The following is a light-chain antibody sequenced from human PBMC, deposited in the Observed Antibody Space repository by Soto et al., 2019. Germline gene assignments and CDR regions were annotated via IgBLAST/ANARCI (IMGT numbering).Light chain of an antibody. CDR3: QPYDSSLSGYV. CDR1: SSNIGAGCD. J-gene: IGLJ1*01. Sequence: QSVLTQPPSVSGAPGQRVTISCTGSSSNIGAGCDVHWYQQLPATAPKLLIYGNSNRPSGVPDRFSGSKSSTSASLAITGLQAEDEADYYCQPYDSSLSGYVFGTGTKVTVL. V-gene: IGLV1-40*01. CDR2: GNS.